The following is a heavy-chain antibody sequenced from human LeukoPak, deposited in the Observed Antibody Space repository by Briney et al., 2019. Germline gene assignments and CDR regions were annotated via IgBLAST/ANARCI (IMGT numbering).Heavy chain of an antibody. V-gene: IGHV4-34*01. Sequence: SETLSLTCAVYGGSFSGYYWSWIRQPPGKGLEWIGEINHSGSTNYNPSLKSRVTISVDTSKNQFSLKLSSVTAADAAVYYCARGNSSSCPDYWGQGTLVTVSS. D-gene: IGHD6-13*01. CDR3: ARGNSSSCPDY. J-gene: IGHJ4*02. CDR2: INHSGST. CDR1: GGSFSGYY.